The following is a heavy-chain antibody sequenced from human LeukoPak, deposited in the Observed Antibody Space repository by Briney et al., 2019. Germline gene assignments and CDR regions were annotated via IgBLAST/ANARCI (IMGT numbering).Heavy chain of an antibody. D-gene: IGHD3-10*01. J-gene: IGHJ3*02. CDR3: ARHDYCGSGSYYNREADDAFDI. CDR1: GGSIGSSSYY. Sequence: SETLSLTCTVSGGSIGSSSYYWGWIRQPPGKGLEWIGSIYYSGSTYYNPSLKSRVTISVDTSKNQFSLKLSSVTAADTAVYYCARHDYCGSGSYYNREADDAFDIWGQGTMVTVSS. CDR2: IYYSGST. V-gene: IGHV4-39*01.